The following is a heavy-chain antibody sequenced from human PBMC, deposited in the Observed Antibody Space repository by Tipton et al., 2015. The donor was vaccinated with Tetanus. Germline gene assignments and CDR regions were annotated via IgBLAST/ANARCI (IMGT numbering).Heavy chain of an antibody. D-gene: IGHD3-10*01. CDR1: GFTFNDFA. J-gene: IGHJ3*01. Sequence: SLRLSCVGSGFTFNDFAIHWVRQVSGKGLEWVSAVSGAGGSKVYAGSVKGRFTISRDNANNSLYLQMSSLRPEDTALYYCARAVRGRDVFDVWGQGTVVTVSS. CDR2: VSGAGGSK. V-gene: IGHV3-9*01. CDR3: ARAVRGRDVFDV.